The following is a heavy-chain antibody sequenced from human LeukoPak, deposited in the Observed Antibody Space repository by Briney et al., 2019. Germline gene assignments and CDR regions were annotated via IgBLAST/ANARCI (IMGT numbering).Heavy chain of an antibody. CDR1: GGSISSYY. CDR3: ARGGYYGSGNDFRFDP. CDR2: IYYSGST. J-gene: IGHJ5*02. D-gene: IGHD3-10*01. Sequence: PSETLSLTCTVSGGSISSYYWSWIRQTPGKGLEWIGYIYYSGSTNFNPSLKSRVTISVDTSKNQFSLKMSSVAAADTAVYFCARGGYYGSGNDFRFDPWGQGTLVTVSS. V-gene: IGHV4-59*01.